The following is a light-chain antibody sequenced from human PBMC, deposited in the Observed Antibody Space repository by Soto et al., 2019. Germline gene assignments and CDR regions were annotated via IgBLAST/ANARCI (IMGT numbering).Light chain of an antibody. CDR3: YSFAGSTTFSYV. V-gene: IGLV2-23*03. CDR2: EGT. CDR1: SSDVVTYNL. J-gene: IGLJ1*01. Sequence: QSGLTQPASVSGSPGQSFSISCTGTSSDVVTYNLVSWYQQHPGKAPTVLIYEGTKRPSGVSNRFSGSKSGNTASLTISGLQTEDEADYYCYSFAGSTTFSYVFGPGTKVTVL.